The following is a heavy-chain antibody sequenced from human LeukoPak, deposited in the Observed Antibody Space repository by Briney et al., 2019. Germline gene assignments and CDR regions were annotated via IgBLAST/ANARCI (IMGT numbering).Heavy chain of an antibody. J-gene: IGHJ4*02. CDR3: ARDGGFCTNGVCFFDF. Sequence: GGSLRLSCAAPGFTFSNYWMHWGRQAPGKGLVWVSRINSDGSTTSYADAVKGRLTISRANAKNTLFLQMNSLRAEDTAVYYCARDGGFCTNGVCFFDFWGQGTLVTVSS. CDR1: GFTFSNYW. V-gene: IGHV3-74*01. D-gene: IGHD2-8*01. CDR2: INSDGSTT.